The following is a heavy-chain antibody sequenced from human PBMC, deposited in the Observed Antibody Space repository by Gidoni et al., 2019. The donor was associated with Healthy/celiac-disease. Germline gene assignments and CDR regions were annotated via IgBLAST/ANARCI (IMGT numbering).Heavy chain of an antibody. J-gene: IGHJ5*02. CDR1: CGSISRRAYY. D-gene: IGHD5-18*01. CDR3: ARGGYSYWFDP. V-gene: IGHV4-30-4*01. Sequence: PGLVKPSQTLSLTCTVSCGSISRRAYYWSWIRQPQGKGLEWIGYIYYSGSTYYNPSLKSRVTISVDTSKNQFSLTLCSVTAADTAVYDCARGGYSYWFDPWGQGTMVTVSS. CDR2: IYYSGST.